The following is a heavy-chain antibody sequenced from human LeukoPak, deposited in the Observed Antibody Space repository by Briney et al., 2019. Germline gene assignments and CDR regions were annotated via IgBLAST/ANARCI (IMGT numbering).Heavy chain of an antibody. CDR2: TYYRSKWYN. J-gene: IGHJ4*02. CDR3: ARDVGTTGWHTFDY. Sequence: PSQTLSLTCAISGDSVSSNNVAWNWIRQSPSRGLEWLGRTYYRSKWYNDYAECLISRITISPVTSKNQFSLQLYSVPPEDTAVYYCARDVGTTGWHTFDYWGQGTLVTVSS. V-gene: IGHV6-1*01. CDR1: GDSVSSNNVA. D-gene: IGHD3-9*01.